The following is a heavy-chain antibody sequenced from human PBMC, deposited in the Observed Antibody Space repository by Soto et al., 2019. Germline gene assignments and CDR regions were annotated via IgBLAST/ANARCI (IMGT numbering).Heavy chain of an antibody. CDR1: GGTLSSYA. Sequence: AASVKVSCKASGGTLSSYAISWVRQAPGQGLEWMGGIIPIFGTANYAQKFQGRVTITADESTSTAYMELSSLRSEDTAVYYCASSKFEYCSGGSCLGVWGQGTTVTVSS. D-gene: IGHD2-15*01. CDR3: ASSKFEYCSGGSCLGV. J-gene: IGHJ6*02. V-gene: IGHV1-69*13. CDR2: IIPIFGTA.